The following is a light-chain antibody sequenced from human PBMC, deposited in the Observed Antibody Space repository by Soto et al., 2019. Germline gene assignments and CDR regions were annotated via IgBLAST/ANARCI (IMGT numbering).Light chain of an antibody. CDR2: GAS. CDR3: QQYGSSPLT. J-gene: IGKJ4*01. Sequence: EIVLTQSPGTLSLSPGERATLSCRASQSVSSSYLAWYQQKPGQAPRLLIYGASSRATDIPDRFSGSGSGTDFTLNISRLEPEDFAVYYCQQYGSSPLTFGGGTKVEIK. CDR1: QSVSSSY. V-gene: IGKV3-20*01.